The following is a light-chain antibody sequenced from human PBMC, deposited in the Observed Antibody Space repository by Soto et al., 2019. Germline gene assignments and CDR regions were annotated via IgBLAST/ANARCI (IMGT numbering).Light chain of an antibody. Sequence: LVLTQSPGTLSLSPGETAALSCRASQSGSGNYLSWYQQKPGQAPRLLIYATSTRAPGIPDRFSGSGSATDFTLTINRLEPEDSAVYFCQHFGYPQWTFGRGTKVDI. V-gene: IGKV3-20*01. CDR3: QHFGYPQWT. J-gene: IGKJ1*01. CDR1: QSGSGNY. CDR2: ATS.